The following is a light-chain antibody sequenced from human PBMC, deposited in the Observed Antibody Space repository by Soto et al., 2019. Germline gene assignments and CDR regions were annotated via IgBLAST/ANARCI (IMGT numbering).Light chain of an antibody. Sequence: QSALTQPASVSGSPGQSITISCTGTSSDVGGYNYVSWYQQHPGKAPKLLIYDVSNRPSGVSNRFSGSKSGNPASLTISGLQAEEEADYYCSSYTRSSALVVFGGGTQVPVL. V-gene: IGLV2-14*01. J-gene: IGLJ2*01. CDR2: DVS. CDR3: SSYTRSSALVV. CDR1: SSDVGGYNY.